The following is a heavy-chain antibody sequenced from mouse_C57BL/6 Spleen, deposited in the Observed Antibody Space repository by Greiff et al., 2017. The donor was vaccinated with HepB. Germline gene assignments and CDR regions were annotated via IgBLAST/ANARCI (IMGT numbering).Heavy chain of an antibody. CDR1: GYTFTDYY. Sequence: EVQLQQSGPVLVKPGASVKMSCKASGYTFTDYYMNWVKQSHGKSLEWIGVINPYNGGTSYNQKFKGKATLTVDKSSSTAYMELNSLTSEDSAVYYCARYDGYYERYYLDYWGQGTTLTVSS. CDR3: ARYDGYYERYYLDY. J-gene: IGHJ2*01. CDR2: INPYNGGT. D-gene: IGHD2-3*01. V-gene: IGHV1-19*01.